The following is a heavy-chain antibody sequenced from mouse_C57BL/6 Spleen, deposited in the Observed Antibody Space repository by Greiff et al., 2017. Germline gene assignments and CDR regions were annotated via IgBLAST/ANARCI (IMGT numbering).Heavy chain of an antibody. J-gene: IGHJ3*01. CDR1: GYTFTSYW. Sequence: QVQLQQPGTELVKPGASVKLSCKASGYTFTSYWMHWVKQRPGQGLEWIGNINPSNGGTNYNEKFKSKATLTVDKSSSTAYLQLSSLTSEDAAVYYCARRGGSSYAWFAYWGQGTLVTVSA. D-gene: IGHD1-1*01. CDR2: INPSNGGT. CDR3: ARRGGSSYAWFAY. V-gene: IGHV1-53*01.